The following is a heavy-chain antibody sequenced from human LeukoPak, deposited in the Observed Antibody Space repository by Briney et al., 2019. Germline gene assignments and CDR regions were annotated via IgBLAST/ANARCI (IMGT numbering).Heavy chain of an antibody. V-gene: IGHV3-64*01. Sequence: GGSLRLSCAASGFTFSSFAMHWVRQAPGKGLEYVSGIGRKGDTTYYANSMKGRFTISRDNSRHTLYLQMGSLAPEDMAVYYCARTTVRFSSLPEYWGPGTLVTVSS. CDR2: IGRKGDTT. CDR1: GFTFSSFA. D-gene: IGHD4-11*01. J-gene: IGHJ4*02. CDR3: ARTTVRFSSLPEY.